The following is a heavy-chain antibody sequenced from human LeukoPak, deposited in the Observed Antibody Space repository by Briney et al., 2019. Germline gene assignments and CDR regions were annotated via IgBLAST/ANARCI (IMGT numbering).Heavy chain of an antibody. V-gene: IGHV1-69*06. J-gene: IGHJ4*02. D-gene: IGHD3-22*01. CDR2: IIPIFGTA. Sequence: EASVKVSCKASGGTFSSYAISWVRQAPGQGLEWMGRIIPIFGTANYAQKFQGRVTTTADKSTSTAYMELSSLRSEDTAVYYCARDPYYYDSSGNYWGQGTLVTVSS. CDR1: GGTFSSYA. CDR3: ARDPYYYDSSGNY.